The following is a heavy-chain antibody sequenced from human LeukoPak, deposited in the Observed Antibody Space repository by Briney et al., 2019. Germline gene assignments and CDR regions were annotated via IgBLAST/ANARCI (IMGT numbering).Heavy chain of an antibody. J-gene: IGHJ2*01. D-gene: IGHD3-3*01. Sequence: SETLSLTCTVSGGSISSGGYSWSWIRQHPGKGLEWIGYIYNSGSTYYNPSLKSRVTISVDTSKNQFSLKLSSVTAADTAVYYCARILATYYDFWSGPQYFDLWGRGTLVTVSS. CDR2: IYNSGST. CDR1: GGSISSGGYS. V-gene: IGHV4-31*03. CDR3: ARILATYYDFWSGPQYFDL.